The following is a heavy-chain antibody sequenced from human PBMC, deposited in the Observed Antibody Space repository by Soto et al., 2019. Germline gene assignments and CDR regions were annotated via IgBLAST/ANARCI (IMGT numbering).Heavy chain of an antibody. CDR1: GFPFSSYA. V-gene: IGHV3-23*01. D-gene: IGHD3-16*01. CDR2: ISGSGGRT. CDR3: AKGGYYSLFDI. Sequence: PGGSLILSCVASGFPFSSYAMSWVRQTPGKGLEWVSGISGSGGRTYYADSVKGRFTISRDNSNNTLSLQMHILRVEETAVYFCAKGGYYSLFDIWGQGTVVTVSS. J-gene: IGHJ3*02.